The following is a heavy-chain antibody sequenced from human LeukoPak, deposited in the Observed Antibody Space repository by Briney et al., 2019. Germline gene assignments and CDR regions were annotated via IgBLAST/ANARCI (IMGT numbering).Heavy chain of an antibody. V-gene: IGHV1-2*06. D-gene: IGHD2-15*01. CDR2: INPNSGGT. CDR1: GFVFTSYG. Sequence: ASVKVSCKASGFVFTSYGFTWVRQAPGQGLEWMGRINPNSGGTNYAQKFQGRVTMTRDTSISTAYMELSRLRSDDTAVYYCASDGSWGDWGQGTLVTVSS. CDR3: ASDGSWGD. J-gene: IGHJ4*02.